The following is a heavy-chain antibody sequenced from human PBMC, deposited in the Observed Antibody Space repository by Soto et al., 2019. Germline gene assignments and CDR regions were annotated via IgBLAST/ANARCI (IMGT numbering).Heavy chain of an antibody. Sequence: QVQLVESGGGVVQPGRSLRLSCAASGFSFSSYGMHWVRQAPGKGLEWVAVIWYDGSNKYYADSVKGRFTISRDNSKNTLYLQMNSLRAEDTAVYYCPRDGAVRKRYYYYGMDVWGQGTTVTVSS. CDR2: IWYDGSNK. J-gene: IGHJ6*02. D-gene: IGHD3-10*01. CDR3: PRDGAVRKRYYYYGMDV. CDR1: GFSFSSYG. V-gene: IGHV3-33*01.